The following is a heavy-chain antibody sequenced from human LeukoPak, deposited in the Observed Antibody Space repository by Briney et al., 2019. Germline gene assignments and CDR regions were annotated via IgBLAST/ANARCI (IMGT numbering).Heavy chain of an antibody. D-gene: IGHD3-10*01. CDR3: ARDGYHYYGSGTYFGYYYMDV. J-gene: IGHJ6*03. Sequence: GGSLRLSCAASGFTFSSYEMNWVRQAPGKGLEWVSYISGSGSAIYYADSVRGRFTISRDNAKNSLYLQMNSLRAEDTAVYYCARDGYHYYGSGTYFGYYYMDVWGKGTTVTISS. CDR1: GFTFSSYE. V-gene: IGHV3-48*03. CDR2: ISGSGSAI.